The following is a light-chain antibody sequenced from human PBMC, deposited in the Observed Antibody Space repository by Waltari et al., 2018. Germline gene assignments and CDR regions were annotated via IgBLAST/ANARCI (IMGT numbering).Light chain of an antibody. V-gene: IGKV1-9*01. J-gene: IGKJ4*01. CDR1: QDISSY. CDR3: QQLLSYPLT. CDR2: AES. Sequence: DIQLNQSPSFLPTSVGNRVTTTCRANQDISSYLAWYQQKPGKAPKLLISAESTLQSAVPSRFSGSGSGTEFTLTISSLQSEDIATYYCQQLLSYPLTFGGGTKVEIK.